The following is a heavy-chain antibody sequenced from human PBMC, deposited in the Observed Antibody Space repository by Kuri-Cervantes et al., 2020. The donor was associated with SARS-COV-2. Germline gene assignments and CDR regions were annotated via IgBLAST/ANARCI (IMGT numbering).Heavy chain of an antibody. CDR2: IKQGGSEK. CDR1: GFTFSSYW. CDR3: ARDYCSSTSCDNDAFDI. Sequence: GGSLRLSCAASGFTFSSYWMSWVRQAPGKGLEWVANIKQGGSEKYYVDSVKGRFTISRDNAKNSLYLQMNSLRAEDTAVYYCARDYCSSTSCDNDAFDIWGQGTMVTVSS. V-gene: IGHV3-7*01. J-gene: IGHJ3*02. D-gene: IGHD2-2*02.